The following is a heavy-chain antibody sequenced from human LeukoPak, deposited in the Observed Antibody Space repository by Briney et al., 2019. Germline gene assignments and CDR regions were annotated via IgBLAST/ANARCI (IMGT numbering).Heavy chain of an antibody. D-gene: IGHD3-22*01. Sequence: PGRSLRLSCAASGFTFSSYGMHWVRQAPGKGLEWVAVIWYDGSNKYYADSVKGRFTISRDNSKYTLYLQMNSLRAEDTAVYYCARDPYYYDSSGYADFDYWGQGTLVTVSS. CDR3: ARDPYYYDSSGYADFDY. J-gene: IGHJ4*02. CDR2: IWYDGSNK. V-gene: IGHV3-33*01. CDR1: GFTFSSYG.